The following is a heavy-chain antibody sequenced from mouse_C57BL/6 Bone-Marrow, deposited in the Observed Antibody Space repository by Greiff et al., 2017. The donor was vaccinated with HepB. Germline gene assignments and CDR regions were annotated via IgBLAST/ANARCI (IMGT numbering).Heavy chain of an antibody. CDR2: IFPGSGST. V-gene: IGHV1-56*01. Sequence: VQLQQSGPELVRPGASVKISCKAPGYTFTSHWMQWVRQRPGQGLEWIGEIFPGSGSTYYNEKFKGQATLTVDTSSSTAYMQLSSLTSEDSAVYCGARGGAGNYGFAYWGQGTLVTVSA. CDR3: ARGGAGNYGFAY. D-gene: IGHD2-1*01. J-gene: IGHJ3*01. CDR1: GYTFTSHW.